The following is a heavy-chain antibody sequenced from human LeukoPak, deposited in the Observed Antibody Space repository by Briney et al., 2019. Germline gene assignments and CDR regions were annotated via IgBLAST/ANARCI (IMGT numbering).Heavy chain of an antibody. CDR3: ARDAVVVIATSGSDDAFDI. CDR1: GFTFSDYY. V-gene: IGHV3-11*01. D-gene: IGHD2-21*01. J-gene: IGHJ3*02. Sequence: PGGSLRLSCAASGFTFSDYYMSWIRQAPGKGLEWGSYISSSGSTIYYADSVKGRFTISRDNAKNSLYLQMNSLRAEDTAVYYCARDAVVVIATSGSDDAFDIWGQGTMVTVSS. CDR2: ISSSGSTI.